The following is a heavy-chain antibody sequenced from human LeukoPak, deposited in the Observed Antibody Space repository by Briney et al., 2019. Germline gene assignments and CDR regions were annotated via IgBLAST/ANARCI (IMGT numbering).Heavy chain of an antibody. CDR1: GFTFSSYA. J-gene: IGHJ3*02. Sequence: PGGSLRLSCAASGFTFSSYAMSWVRQAPGKGLEWVSAISGSGGSTYYADSVKGRFTISRDNSKNTLYLQMNSLRAEDTAVFYCARARYGSSRYAFDIWGQGTMVTVSS. V-gene: IGHV3-23*01. CDR3: ARARYGSSRYAFDI. D-gene: IGHD6-13*01. CDR2: ISGSGGST.